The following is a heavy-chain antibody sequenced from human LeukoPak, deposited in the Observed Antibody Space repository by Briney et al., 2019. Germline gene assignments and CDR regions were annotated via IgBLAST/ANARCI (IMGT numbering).Heavy chain of an antibody. V-gene: IGHV3-11*05. CDR2: ISTSSSYT. Sequence: GESLRLSCVASGFTFSDYYMTWIRQAPGKGLEWVSYISTSSSYTNYADSVKGRFTISRDDAKNSLYLQMNSLRAEDTAVYYCARGHYGMDVWAKGPRSPSP. CDR3: ARGHYGMDV. J-gene: IGHJ6*02. CDR1: GFTFSDYY.